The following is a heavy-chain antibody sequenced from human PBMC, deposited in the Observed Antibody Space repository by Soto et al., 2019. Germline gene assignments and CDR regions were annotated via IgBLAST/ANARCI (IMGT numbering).Heavy chain of an antibody. CDR2: ISYDGSNK. CDR1: GFTFSSYG. D-gene: IGHD3-3*01. CDR3: ASPLFLETQYGMDV. J-gene: IGHJ6*02. Sequence: GGSLRLSCAASGFTFSSYGMHWVRQAPGKGLEWVAVISYDGSNKYYADSVKGRFTISRDNSKNTLYLQMNSLRAEDTAVYYCASPLFLETQYGMDVWGQGTTVTVSS. V-gene: IGHV3-30*03.